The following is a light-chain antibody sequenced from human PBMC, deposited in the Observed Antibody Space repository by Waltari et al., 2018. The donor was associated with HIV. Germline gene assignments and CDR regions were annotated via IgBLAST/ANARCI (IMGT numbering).Light chain of an antibody. V-gene: IGKV3-15*01. Sequence: EMVMLQSPAILSVSPGESATLSCRASQSVSSNLAWYQQKPGQAPRLLIYDASTRATGIPARFSGSGSGTEFTLTISSLQSEDFATYYCQQSYSTPLTFGGGTKVEIK. CDR3: QQSYSTPLT. CDR2: DAS. CDR1: QSVSSN. J-gene: IGKJ4*01.